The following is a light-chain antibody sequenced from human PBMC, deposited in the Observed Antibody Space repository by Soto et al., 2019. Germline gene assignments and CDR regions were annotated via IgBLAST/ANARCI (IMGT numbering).Light chain of an antibody. V-gene: IGKV2-24*01. J-gene: IGKJ4*01. CDR3: RQATHFPLT. CDR2: QNS. Sequence: DIVLTQTPLSSPVTVGQPASISCRSSQRLVHSDGNTYLSWLQQRPGQPPRLLIYQNSNRFSWVPDRFTGSGAGADFTLKISRVEAEDVGTYYCRQATHFPLTFGGGTKVEIK. CDR1: QRLVHSDGNTY.